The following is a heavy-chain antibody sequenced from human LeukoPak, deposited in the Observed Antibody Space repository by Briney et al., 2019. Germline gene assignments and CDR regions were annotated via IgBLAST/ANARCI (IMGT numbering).Heavy chain of an antibody. CDR1: GFTFSSYA. V-gene: IGHV3-23*01. Sequence: GGSLRLSCAASGFTFSSYAMSWVRRAPGKGLEWVSGISTSGGSASYADSVKGRFTISRDNPRNTLFMEMNSLRAEDTAVYYCARDPQLERGTYYFDYWGQGTLVTVSS. J-gene: IGHJ4*02. D-gene: IGHD1-1*01. CDR3: ARDPQLERGTYYFDY. CDR2: ISTSGGSA.